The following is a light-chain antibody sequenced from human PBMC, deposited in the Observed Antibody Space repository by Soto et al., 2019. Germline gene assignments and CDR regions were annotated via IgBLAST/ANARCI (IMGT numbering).Light chain of an antibody. J-gene: IGKJ2*01. V-gene: IGKV2-28*01. CDR1: QSLLHSNGYNY. Sequence: DIVMTQSPLSLPVTPGEPASISCRSSQSLLHSNGYNYLGWYLQKPGQSPQLLIYLDSNRASGVPDRFSGSGSGTDFTLKISRVEAEDVGVYYCMQALQTPYTFGQGTKVEIK. CDR2: LDS. CDR3: MQALQTPYT.